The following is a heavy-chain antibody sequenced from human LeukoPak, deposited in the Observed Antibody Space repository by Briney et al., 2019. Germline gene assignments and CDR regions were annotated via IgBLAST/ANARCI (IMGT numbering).Heavy chain of an antibody. D-gene: IGHD3-10*01. V-gene: IGHV4-31*01. Sequence: PSQTLSLTCSVSGVSVSSGGNYWNWIRQHPGKGLEWIGYLYDSGTTHYNPSLQSQVTISVDTSKNHFSLKLSSVTAADTAVYYCARDQTYYGYFDFWGQGALVTVSS. CDR1: GVSVSSGGNY. CDR2: LYDSGTT. J-gene: IGHJ4*02. CDR3: ARDQTYYGYFDF.